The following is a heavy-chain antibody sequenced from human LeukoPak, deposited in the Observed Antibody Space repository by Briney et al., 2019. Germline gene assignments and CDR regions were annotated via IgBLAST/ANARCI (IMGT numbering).Heavy chain of an antibody. V-gene: IGHV3-9*03. CDR2: ISWNSGSI. Sequence: GGSLRLSCAASGFAFSSYSMNWVRQAPGKGLEWVSGISWNSGSIGYADSVKGRFTISRDNAKNSLYLQMNSLRAEDMALYYCAKGPEYYDSSGYRNYYYMDVWGKGTTVTVSS. CDR1: GFAFSSYS. D-gene: IGHD3-22*01. J-gene: IGHJ6*03. CDR3: AKGPEYYDSSGYRNYYYMDV.